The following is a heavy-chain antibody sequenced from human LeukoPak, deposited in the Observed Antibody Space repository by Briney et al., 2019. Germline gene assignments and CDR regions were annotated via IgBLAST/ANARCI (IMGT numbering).Heavy chain of an antibody. V-gene: IGHV4-59*01. D-gene: IGHD3-10*01. J-gene: IGHJ4*02. CDR3: ARGDGSGNYKDY. Sequence: PSETLSLTCTVSGGSISGYYWSWIRQPPGKGLEWIGYIYYSGSTKYNPSLKSRVTIALDTSKNQFSLKLTSVTAADTAVYYCARGDGSGNYKDYWGQGTLVTVSS. CDR2: IYYSGST. CDR1: GGSISGYY.